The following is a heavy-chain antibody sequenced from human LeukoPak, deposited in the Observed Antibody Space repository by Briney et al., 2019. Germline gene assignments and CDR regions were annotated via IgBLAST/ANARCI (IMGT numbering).Heavy chain of an antibody. J-gene: IGHJ4*02. Sequence: PSETLSLTCTVSGGSISSYYWSWIRQPPGKGLEWIGYIYYSGSTNYNPSLKSRVTISVDTSKNQFSLKLSSVTAADTAVYYCAREYRKRYSSGWYLGTFDYWGQGTLVTVSS. CDR1: GGSISSYY. CDR2: IYYSGST. D-gene: IGHD6-19*01. V-gene: IGHV4-59*01. CDR3: AREYRKRYSSGWYLGTFDY.